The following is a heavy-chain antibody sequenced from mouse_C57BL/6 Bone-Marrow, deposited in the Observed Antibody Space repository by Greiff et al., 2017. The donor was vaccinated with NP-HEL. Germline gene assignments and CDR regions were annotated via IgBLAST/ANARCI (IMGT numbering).Heavy chain of an antibody. CDR2: IYPGDGDT. CDR1: GYAFSSSW. V-gene: IGHV1-82*01. Sequence: QVQLKQSGPELVKPGASVKISCQASGYAFSSSWMNWVKQRPGKGLEWIGRIYPGDGDTNYNGKFKGKATLTADKSSSTAYMQLSSLTSEDSAVYFCARGDNYYAMDYWGQGTSVTVSS. CDR3: ARGDNYYAMDY. J-gene: IGHJ4*01. D-gene: IGHD1-3*01.